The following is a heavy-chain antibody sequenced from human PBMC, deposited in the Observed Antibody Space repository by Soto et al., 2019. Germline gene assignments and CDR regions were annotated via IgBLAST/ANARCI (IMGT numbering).Heavy chain of an antibody. Sequence: PGGSLRLSCAASGFTFSSYGMHWVRQAPGKGLEWVAVISYDGSNKYYADSVKGRFTISRDNSKNTLYLQMNSLRAEDTAVYYCAKGASGGTLMGLDYWGQGTLVTVSS. CDR3: AKGASGGTLMGLDY. V-gene: IGHV3-30*18. CDR2: ISYDGSNK. D-gene: IGHD2-15*01. J-gene: IGHJ4*02. CDR1: GFTFSSYG.